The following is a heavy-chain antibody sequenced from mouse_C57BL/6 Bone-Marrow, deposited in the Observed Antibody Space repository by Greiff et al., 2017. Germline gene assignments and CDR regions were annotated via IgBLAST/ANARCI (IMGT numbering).Heavy chain of an antibody. V-gene: IGHV5-9-1*02. CDR3: TSDGDDGSSSYVLYFDY. D-gene: IGHD1-1*01. CDR1: GFTFSSHA. CDR2: ISSGGDYI. Sequence: EVKLLESEEGLVKPGGSLKLSCAASGFTFSSHAMSWVRQTPEKRLEWVAYISSGGDYIYYADTRKGRITITRDNARNTLYLQMSSMKSEDTSMYYCTSDGDDGSSSYVLYFDYWGQGTTLTVSS. J-gene: IGHJ2*01.